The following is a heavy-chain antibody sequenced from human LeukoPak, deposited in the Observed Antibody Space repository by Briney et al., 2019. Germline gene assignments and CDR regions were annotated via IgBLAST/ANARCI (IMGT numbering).Heavy chain of an antibody. V-gene: IGHV1-2*02. CDR3: ARLREMATGHFQH. CDR2: INPNSGGT. Sequence: ASVKVSCKASGYTFTGYYMHWVRQAPGQGLEWMGWINPNSGGTNYAQKFQGRVTMTRDTSISTAYMGLSRLRSDDTAVYYCARLREMATGHFQHWGQGTLVTVSS. D-gene: IGHD5-24*01. CDR1: GYTFTGYY. J-gene: IGHJ1*01.